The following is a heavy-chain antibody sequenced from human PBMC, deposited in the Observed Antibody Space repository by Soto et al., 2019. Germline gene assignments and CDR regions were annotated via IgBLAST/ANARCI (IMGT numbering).Heavy chain of an antibody. CDR3: ARDGGSRLLDY. CDR2: IWYDGSNK. Sequence: GGSLRLSCAASGFTFSSYGMHWVRQAPGKGLEWVAVIWYDGSNKYYADSVKGRFTISRDNSKNTLYLQMNSLRAEDTAVYYWARDGGSRLLDYGGRGTLVTVPS. D-gene: IGHD3-10*01. V-gene: IGHV3-33*01. CDR1: GFTFSSYG. J-gene: IGHJ4*02.